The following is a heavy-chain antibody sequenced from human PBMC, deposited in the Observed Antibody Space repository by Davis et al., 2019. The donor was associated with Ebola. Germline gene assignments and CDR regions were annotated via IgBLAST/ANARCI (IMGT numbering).Heavy chain of an antibody. CDR1: GFTFSSYD. Sequence: GESLKISCAASGFTFSSYDMHWVRQATGKGLEWVSAIGTAGDPYYPGSVKGRFTISRENAKNSLYLQMNSLRAGDTAVYYCARVPVGYCSGGSCEQGGWFDPWGQGTLVTVSS. CDR2: IGTAGDP. CDR3: ARVPVGYCSGGSCEQGGWFDP. J-gene: IGHJ5*02. D-gene: IGHD2-15*01. V-gene: IGHV3-13*05.